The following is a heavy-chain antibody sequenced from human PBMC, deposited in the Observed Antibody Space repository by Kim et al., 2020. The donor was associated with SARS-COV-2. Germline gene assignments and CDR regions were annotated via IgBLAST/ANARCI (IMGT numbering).Heavy chain of an antibody. CDR3: VKFDRPNSRTYYYYYGM. CDR1: GFTFGEYA. D-gene: IGHD6-13*01. CDR2: ISWNSATI. Sequence: GGSLRLSCAPTGFTFGEYAMHWVRQRPGKGLEWVSGISWNSATIGSADSVKGRFTISRNNAKTSLWLKMNRLRTDNTALYSCVKFDRPNSRTYYYYYGM. V-gene: IGHV3-9*01. J-gene: IGHJ6*01.